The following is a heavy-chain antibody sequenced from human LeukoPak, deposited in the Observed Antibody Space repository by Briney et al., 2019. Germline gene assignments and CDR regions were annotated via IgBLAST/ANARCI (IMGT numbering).Heavy chain of an antibody. CDR3: TREDIVVVPAAIEGWFDP. CDR1: GFTFSSYA. CDR2: ISGSGGST. D-gene: IGHD2-2*01. J-gene: IGHJ5*02. V-gene: IGHV3-23*01. Sequence: GGSLRLSSAASGFTFSSYAMSWVRQAPGKGLEWVSAISGSGGSTYYADSVKGRFTISRDNSKNTLYLQMNSLRAEDTAVYYCTREDIVVVPAAIEGWFDPWGQGTLVTVSS.